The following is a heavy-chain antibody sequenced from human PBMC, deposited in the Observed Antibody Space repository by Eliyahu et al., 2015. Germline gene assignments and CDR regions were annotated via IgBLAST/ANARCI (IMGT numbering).Heavy chain of an antibody. CDR1: VFTFGVYA. D-gene: IGHD3-3*01. J-gene: IGHJ4*02. V-gene: IGHV3-49*05. CDR2: IKSKTYGGTT. Sequence: EVQLVESGGGLVNPGRSLRLSCTASVFTFGVYAMSWFRQAPGKGLEWVGFIKSKTYGGTTEYAASVKGRFTISRDDSRSIAYLQMNSLRTEDAAMYYCVVWPPWSXSSRFWGQGTLVTVSS. CDR3: VVWPPWSXSSRF.